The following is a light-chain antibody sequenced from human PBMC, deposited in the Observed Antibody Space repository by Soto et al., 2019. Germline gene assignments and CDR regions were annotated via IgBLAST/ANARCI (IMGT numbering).Light chain of an antibody. CDR1: QSISSY. V-gene: IGKV1-17*01. CDR3: LQYNTYPWT. CDR2: SAS. Sequence: DIQMTQSPSSLSASVGDRVTITCRASQSISSYLNWYQQKPGKAPNLLIYSASKLHSGVPSRFSGSGSGTEFTLTISSLQAEDFATYYCLQYNTYPWTFGQGTKVDIK. J-gene: IGKJ1*01.